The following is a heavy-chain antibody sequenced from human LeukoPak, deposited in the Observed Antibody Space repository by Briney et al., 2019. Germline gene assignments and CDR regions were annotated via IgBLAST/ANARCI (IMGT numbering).Heavy chain of an antibody. J-gene: IGHJ4*02. CDR3: ARRQRITMIVVGGAFDY. V-gene: IGHV4-39*01. CDR1: GGSISSSSYY. CDR2: IYYSGST. D-gene: IGHD3-22*01. Sequence: PSETLSLTCTVSGGSISSSSYYWGWIRQPPGKGLEWIGSIYYSGSTYYNPSLKSRVTISVDTSKNQFSLKLSSATAADTAVYYCARRQRITMIVVGGAFDYWGQGTLVTVSS.